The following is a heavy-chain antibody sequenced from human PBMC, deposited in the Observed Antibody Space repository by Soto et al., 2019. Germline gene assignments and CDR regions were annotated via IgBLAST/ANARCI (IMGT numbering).Heavy chain of an antibody. CDR2: ISWNSGSI. J-gene: IGHJ6*02. V-gene: IGHV3-9*01. CDR3: AKDSEERGGYYGMDV. CDR1: GFTFDDYA. Sequence: EVQLVESGGGLVQPGRSLRLSCAASGFTFDDYAMHWVRQAPGKGLEWVSGISWNSGSIGYADSVKGRFTISRDNAKNSLYLQMNSLRAEDTALYYCAKDSEERGGYYGMDVWGQGTTVTVSS. D-gene: IGHD3-16*01.